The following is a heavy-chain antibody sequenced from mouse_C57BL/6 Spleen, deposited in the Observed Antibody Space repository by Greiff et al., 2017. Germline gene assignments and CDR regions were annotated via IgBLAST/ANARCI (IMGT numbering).Heavy chain of an antibody. Sequence: EVQLQQSGAELVKPGASVKLSCTASGFNIKDYYMHWVKQRTEQGLEWIGRIDPEDGETKYAPKFPGKATITADTSSNTAYLQLSSLTSEDTAVYYCARGSSYHYFDYWGQGTTLTVSS. CDR2: IDPEDGET. J-gene: IGHJ2*01. CDR1: GFNIKDYY. V-gene: IGHV14-2*01. D-gene: IGHD1-1*01. CDR3: ARGSSYHYFDY.